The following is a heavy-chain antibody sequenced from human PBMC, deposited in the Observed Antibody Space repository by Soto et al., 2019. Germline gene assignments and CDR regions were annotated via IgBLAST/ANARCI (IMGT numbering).Heavy chain of an antibody. V-gene: IGHV3-23*01. D-gene: IGHD3-10*01. CDR2: ISGGGGST. CDR3: AKGAGSDSGRY. Sequence: EVQLLESGGGLVQPGGSLRVSCEASGFTFISYDMNWVRQAPGKGLEWVSGISGGGGSTHYADSVKGRFTISRDNSRNTLYLQMNSLRVDDTAVYYCAKGAGSDSGRYWGQGTLVTVSS. CDR1: GFTFISYD. J-gene: IGHJ4*02.